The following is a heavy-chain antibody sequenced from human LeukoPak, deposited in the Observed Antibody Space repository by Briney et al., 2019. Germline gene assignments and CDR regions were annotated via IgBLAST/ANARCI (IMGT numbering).Heavy chain of an antibody. CDR2: IIPILGIA. Sequence: SVKVSCKASGGTFSSYAISWVRQAPGQGLEWMGRIIPILGIANYAQKFQGRVTMTRDTSISTAYMELSRLRSDDTAVYYCARGGSTSFLHYFDYWGQGTLVTVSS. CDR3: ARGGSTSFLHYFDY. J-gene: IGHJ4*02. CDR1: GGTFSSYA. D-gene: IGHD2-2*01. V-gene: IGHV1-69*04.